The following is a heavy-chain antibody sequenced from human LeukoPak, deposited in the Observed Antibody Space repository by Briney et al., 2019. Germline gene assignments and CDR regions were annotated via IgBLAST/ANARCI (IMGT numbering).Heavy chain of an antibody. Sequence: PSETLSLTCTVSGGSISSGDYYWSWIRQPPGKGLEWIGYIYYSGSTYYNPSLKSRVTTSVDTSKNQFSLKLSSVTAADTAVYYCARDVKVDCSSTSCAENYYYYGMDVWGQGTTVTVSS. D-gene: IGHD2-2*01. CDR2: IYYSGST. CDR1: GGSISSGDYY. J-gene: IGHJ6*02. V-gene: IGHV4-30-4*01. CDR3: ARDVKVDCSSTSCAENYYYYGMDV.